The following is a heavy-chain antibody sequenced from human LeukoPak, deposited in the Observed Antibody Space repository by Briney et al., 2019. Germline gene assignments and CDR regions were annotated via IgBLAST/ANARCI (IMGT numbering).Heavy chain of an antibody. CDR3: AELGITMIGGV. CDR2: IYSGGST. D-gene: IGHD3-10*02. J-gene: IGHJ6*04. Sequence: SGGSLRLSCAASGFTVSRNYLSWVRKAQGKGLEWVSVIYSGGSTYYADSVKGRFTISRDNSKNTLYLQMNSLRAEDTAVYYCAELGITMIGGVWGKGTTVTISS. V-gene: IGHV3-53*01. CDR1: GFTVSRNY.